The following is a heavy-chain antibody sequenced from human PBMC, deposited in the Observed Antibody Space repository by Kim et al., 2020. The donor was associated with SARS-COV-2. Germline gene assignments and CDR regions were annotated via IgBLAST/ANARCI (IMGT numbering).Heavy chain of an antibody. CDR2: INPNSGGT. Sequence: FTGYYMHWVRQAPGQGLEWMGWINPNSGGTNYAQKFQGRVTMTRDTSISTAYMELSRLRSDDTAVYYCARELITMVRGVRDSLGYWGQGTLAT. J-gene: IGHJ4*02. V-gene: IGHV1-2*02. CDR3: ARELITMVRGVRDSLGY. D-gene: IGHD3-10*01. CDR1: FTGYY.